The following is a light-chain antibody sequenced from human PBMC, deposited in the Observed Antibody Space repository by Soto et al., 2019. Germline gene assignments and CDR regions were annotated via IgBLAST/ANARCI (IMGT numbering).Light chain of an antibody. CDR2: EAS. J-gene: IGKJ2*01. CDR3: QNYNSAPYA. Sequence: DIQMTQSPSSLSASVGDRVTITCRASQGISNYVAWYQQKPGKVPTLLIYEASTPQSGVPSRFSGRGSGTDFTLTISSPQPEDVATYFCQNYNSAPYAFGQGTKLEIK. V-gene: IGKV1-27*01. CDR1: QGISNY.